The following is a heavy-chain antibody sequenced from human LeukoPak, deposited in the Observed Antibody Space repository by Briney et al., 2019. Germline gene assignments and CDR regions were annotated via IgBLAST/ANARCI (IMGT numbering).Heavy chain of an antibody. J-gene: IGHJ3*02. CDR2: ISSSSSYI. D-gene: IGHD4-23*01. V-gene: IGHV3-21*01. CDR3: ARDRDYGGNIGAFDI. CDR1: GFTFSSYS. Sequence: PGGSLRLSCAASGFTFSSYSMNWVRQAPGKGLEWVSSISSSSSYIYYADSVKGRFTISRDNAKNSLYLQMNSLRAEDTAVYYRARDRDYGGNIGAFDIWGQGTMVTVSS.